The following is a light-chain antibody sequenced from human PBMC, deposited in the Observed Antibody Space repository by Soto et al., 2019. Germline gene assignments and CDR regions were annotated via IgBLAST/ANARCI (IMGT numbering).Light chain of an antibody. Sequence: QSALTQPASVSGSPGQSITISCTGTSSDVGGYNYVSWYQQHPGKAPNLVIYDVSNRPSGVSNRFSGSKSGNTASLTISGLQAEDEADYYRSTYTTSSTLLVFGGGTKLTVL. V-gene: IGLV2-14*01. J-gene: IGLJ2*01. CDR3: STYTTSSTLLV. CDR2: DVS. CDR1: SSDVGGYNY.